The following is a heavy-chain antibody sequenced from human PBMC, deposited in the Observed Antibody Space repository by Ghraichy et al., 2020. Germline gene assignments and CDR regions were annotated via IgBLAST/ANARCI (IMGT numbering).Heavy chain of an antibody. V-gene: IGHV3-48*02. D-gene: IGHD4-23*01. CDR2: ISSSSRTI. J-gene: IGHJ6*02. CDR1: GFSLSNYI. Sequence: GGSLRLSCAASGFSLSNYIMNWVRQAPGKGLEWVSHISSSSRTISYADSVKGRFTVSRDNAKNSLFLQMNSLRDEDTAVYYCARASRVVGFYYYDALDLWGQGTTVTVSS. CDR3: ARASRVVGFYYYDALDL.